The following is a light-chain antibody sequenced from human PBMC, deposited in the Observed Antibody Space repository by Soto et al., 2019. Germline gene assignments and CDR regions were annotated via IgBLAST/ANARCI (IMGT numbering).Light chain of an antibody. CDR1: QTVSNTY. CDR3: QQYGALPPT. V-gene: IGKV3-20*01. Sequence: EIVLTQFPGALSLSPGERFTLSCRASQTVSNTYLAWYQQKSGQAPKFLIYGASNRATGIPDRFSGSGSGTDFTLTISRLEPEDFAVYYCQQYGALPPTFGGGTKVEIK. J-gene: IGKJ4*01. CDR2: GAS.